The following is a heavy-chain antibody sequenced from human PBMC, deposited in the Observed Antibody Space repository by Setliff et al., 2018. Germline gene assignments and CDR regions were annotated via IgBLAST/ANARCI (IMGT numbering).Heavy chain of an antibody. CDR2: IWDDGVKK. CDR1: GFTFSNHW. J-gene: IGHJ6*04. D-gene: IGHD2-2*01. CDR3: ARGIVVVPAALDV. V-gene: IGHV3-33*08. Sequence: TGGSLRLSCAASGFTFSNHWMTWVRQAPGKGLEWVAVIWDDGVKKYHADSVKGRFTISRDNSKNTLYLQMNSLRAEDTAVYYCARGIVVVPAALDVWGKGTTVTVSS.